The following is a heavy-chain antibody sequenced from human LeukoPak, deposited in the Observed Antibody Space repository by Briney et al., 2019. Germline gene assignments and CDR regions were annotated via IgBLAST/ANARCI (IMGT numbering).Heavy chain of an antibody. CDR3: ATSPHYCSGGGCYDY. CDR1: GGSISGYY. D-gene: IGHD2-15*01. J-gene: IGHJ4*02. Sequence: SETLSLTCTVSGGSISGYYWSWIRQPPGKELEWIGYIYYSGSTHYNPSLKSRVTISVDTSKNQFSLKLSSVTAADTAVYYCATSPHYCSGGGCYDYWGQGTLVTVSS. CDR2: IYYSGST. V-gene: IGHV4-59*01.